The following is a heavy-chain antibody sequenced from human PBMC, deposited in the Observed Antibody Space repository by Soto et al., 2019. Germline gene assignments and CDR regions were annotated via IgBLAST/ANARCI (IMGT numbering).Heavy chain of an antibody. J-gene: IGHJ6*02. CDR3: ARHGAVAGPYYYYGMDV. V-gene: IGHV5-10-1*01. Sequence: PGESLKISCKGFGYTFTKYWIGWGRQMPGKGLEWMGRIDPSDSYTNYSPSFQGHVTISADKSISTAYLQWSSLKASDTAMYYCARHGAVAGPYYYYGMDVWGQGTTVTVSS. CDR2: IDPSDSYT. D-gene: IGHD6-19*01. CDR1: GYTFTKYW.